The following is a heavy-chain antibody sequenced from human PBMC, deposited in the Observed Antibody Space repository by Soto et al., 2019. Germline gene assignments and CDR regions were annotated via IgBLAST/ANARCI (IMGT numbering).Heavy chain of an antibody. Sequence: GGSLRLSCAASGFTFSSYGMHWVRQAPGKGLEWVAVIWYDGSNKYYADSVKGRFTISRDNSKNTLYLQMNSLRAEDTAVYYCARDPYRYYYDSSGYYYYWRQGTLVTVSS. CDR1: GFTFSSYG. V-gene: IGHV3-33*01. CDR2: IWYDGSNK. J-gene: IGHJ4*02. D-gene: IGHD3-22*01. CDR3: ARDPYRYYYDSSGYYYY.